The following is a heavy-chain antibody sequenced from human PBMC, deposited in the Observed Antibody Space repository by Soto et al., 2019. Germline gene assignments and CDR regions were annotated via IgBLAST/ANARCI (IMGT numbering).Heavy chain of an antibody. CDR3: ATDSSGLDAFDI. Sequence: QVQLVQSGAEVKKPGASVKVYCKVSGYTLTELSMHWVRQAPGKGLEWMGGFDPEDGETIYAQKFQGRVTMTEDTSTDPAYMELSSLRSEDTAVYFCATDSSGLDAFDIWGQGTMFTFSS. D-gene: IGHD3-22*01. V-gene: IGHV1-24*01. CDR1: GYTLTELS. J-gene: IGHJ3*02. CDR2: FDPEDGET.